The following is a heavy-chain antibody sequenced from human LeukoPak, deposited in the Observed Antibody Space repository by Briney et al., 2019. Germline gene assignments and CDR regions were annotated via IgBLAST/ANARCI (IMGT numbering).Heavy chain of an antibody. CDR2: IYYSGST. Sequence: SETLSLTCTVSGGSISSGAYYWGWIRQPPGKGLEWIGSIYYSGSTYYNLSLKSRVTISVDTSKNQFSLKLTSVTAADTAVYYCARLFGLDTAYSGYFQHWGRGTLLTVSS. D-gene: IGHD3/OR15-3a*01. CDR1: GGSISSGAYY. CDR3: ARLFGLDTAYSGYFQH. J-gene: IGHJ2*01. V-gene: IGHV4-39*01.